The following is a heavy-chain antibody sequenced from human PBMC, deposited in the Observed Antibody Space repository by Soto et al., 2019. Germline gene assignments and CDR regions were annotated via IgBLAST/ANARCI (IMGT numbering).Heavy chain of an antibody. V-gene: IGHV3-48*03. D-gene: IGHD2-2*01. CDR1: GFAFSSYE. CDR2: ISSSGDPI. CDR3: ANYCSSTSCHYQDV. Sequence: GGSLRLSCAASGFAFSSYEMNWVRQAPGKGLEWVSYISSSGDPIYYADSVKGRFTISRDNAKNSLYLQMNSLRAEDTAVYYCANYCSSTSCHYQDVWGQGTTVTVSS. J-gene: IGHJ6*02.